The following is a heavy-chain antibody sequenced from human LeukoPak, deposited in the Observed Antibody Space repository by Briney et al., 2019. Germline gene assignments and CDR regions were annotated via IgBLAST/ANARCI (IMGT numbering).Heavy chain of an antibody. Sequence: GGSLRLSCAASGITFSSYGMSWVRQAPGKGLEWVSSISSTGGTTYYADSVKGRFTISRDNSKNTLYLQMGSLRAEDMAVYYCARDHSSGWYGWDYFDYWGQGTLVTVSS. CDR2: ISSTGGTT. CDR3: ARDHSSGWYGWDYFDY. D-gene: IGHD6-19*01. CDR1: GITFSSYG. J-gene: IGHJ4*02. V-gene: IGHV3-23*01.